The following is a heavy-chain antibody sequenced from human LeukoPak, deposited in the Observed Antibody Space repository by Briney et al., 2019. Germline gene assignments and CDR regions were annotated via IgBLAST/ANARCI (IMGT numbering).Heavy chain of an antibody. D-gene: IGHD2-2*02. CDR1: GFTFSSYA. CDR3: AKIPLLGGFDY. J-gene: IGHJ4*02. CDR2: ISYDGSNK. V-gene: IGHV3-30-3*01. Sequence: GGSLRLSCAASGFTFSSYAMHWVRQAPGKGLEWVAVISYDGSNKYYADSVKGRFTISRDNSKNTLYLQMNSLRAEDTAVYYCAKIPLLGGFDYWGQGTLVTVSS.